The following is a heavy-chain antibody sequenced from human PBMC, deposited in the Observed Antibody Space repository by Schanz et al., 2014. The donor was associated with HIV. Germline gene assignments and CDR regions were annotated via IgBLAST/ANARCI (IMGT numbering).Heavy chain of an antibody. D-gene: IGHD2-21*02. Sequence: QVQLQQWGAGLLKPSETLSLTCAVYNESFSGYYWSWIRQPPGQGLEWIGKIRHTGGTNYNPSLKSRVPMSVDTSKNQFSLKLTSVTAADTAIYFCARGDFGGNSVDYWGHGNLVTVSS. CDR1: NESFSGYY. CDR3: ARGDFGGNSVDY. V-gene: IGHV4-34*02. J-gene: IGHJ4*01. CDR2: IRHTGGT.